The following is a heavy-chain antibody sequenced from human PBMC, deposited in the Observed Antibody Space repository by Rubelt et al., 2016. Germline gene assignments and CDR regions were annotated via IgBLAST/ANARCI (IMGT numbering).Heavy chain of an antibody. D-gene: IGHD2-2*01. CDR2: IYYSGST. Sequence: QVQLQESGPGLVKPSETLSLTCTVSGYSISSGYYWGWIRQPPGKGLEWIGSIYYSGSTYYNPSLKCRVTISVDTSKNQFSLKLSSVTAADTAVYYCASGTYQLLSSNYWGQGTLVTVSS. CDR3: ASGTYQLLSSNY. J-gene: IGHJ4*02. CDR1: GYSISSGYY. V-gene: IGHV4-38-2*02.